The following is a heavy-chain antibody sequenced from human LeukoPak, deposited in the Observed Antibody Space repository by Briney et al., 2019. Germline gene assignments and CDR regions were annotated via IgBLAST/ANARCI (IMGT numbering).Heavy chain of an antibody. Sequence: GGSLRLSCAASGFTFSSYWMSWVRQAPGKGLEWVANIKQDGSEKYYVDSVKGRFTISRDNAKNSLYLQMNSLRAEDTAVYYCAREGGYDYVWGSYRPPDYWGQGTLVTVSS. V-gene: IGHV3-7*01. D-gene: IGHD3-16*02. CDR1: GFTFSSYW. J-gene: IGHJ4*02. CDR3: AREGGYDYVWGSYRPPDY. CDR2: IKQDGSEK.